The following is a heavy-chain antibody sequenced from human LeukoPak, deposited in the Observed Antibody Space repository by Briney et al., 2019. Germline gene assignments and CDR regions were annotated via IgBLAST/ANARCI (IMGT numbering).Heavy chain of an antibody. CDR2: NYHSGST. CDR3: ASLWEYYFDH. D-gene: IGHD1-26*01. J-gene: IGHJ4*02. Sequence: SETLSLTCTVSGGSIGSFYWSWIRQFPGKGLEWIGYNYHSGSTNYNPSLKSRVSISLDTSKSQFSLRLTSVTAADTAVYYCASLWEYYFDHWGQGAQVTVSS. V-gene: IGHV4-59*08. CDR1: GGSIGSFY.